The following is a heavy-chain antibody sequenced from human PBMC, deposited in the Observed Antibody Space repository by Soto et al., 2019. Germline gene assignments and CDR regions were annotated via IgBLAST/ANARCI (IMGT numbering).Heavy chain of an antibody. J-gene: IGHJ6*03. V-gene: IGHV3-53*04. CDR1: GFTVSSNY. D-gene: IGHD3-10*01. CDR2: IYSGGST. Sequence: GGSLRLSCAASGFTVSSNYMSWVRQAPGKGLEWVSVIYSGGSTYYADSVKGRFTISRHNSKNTLYLQMNSLRAEDTAVYYCARVLFYGSGSLILGEGHYYYYYMDVWGKGTTVTVSS. CDR3: ARVLFYGSGSLILGEGHYYYYYMDV.